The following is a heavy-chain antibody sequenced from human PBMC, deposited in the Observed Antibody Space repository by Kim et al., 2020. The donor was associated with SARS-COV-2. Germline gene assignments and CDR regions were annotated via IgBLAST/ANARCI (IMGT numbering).Heavy chain of an antibody. Sequence: GGSLRLSCATSGFTFSAYDMNWVRQAPGKGLEWLSFITKSSATIYYADSVQGRFTISRDNAKNSLHLQMNSLRDEDTALYYCVRDRMGGAFDIWGQGTMVTVSS. CDR2: ITKSSATI. CDR1: GFTFSAYD. D-gene: IGHD3-16*01. CDR3: VRDRMGGAFDI. V-gene: IGHV3-48*02. J-gene: IGHJ3*02.